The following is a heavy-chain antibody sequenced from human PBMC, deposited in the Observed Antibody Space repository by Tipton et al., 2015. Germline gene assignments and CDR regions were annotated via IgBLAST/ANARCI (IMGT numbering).Heavy chain of an antibody. V-gene: IGHV4-34*01. J-gene: IGHJ1*01. D-gene: IGHD3-22*01. CDR1: GFTFSDYY. CDR2: INHSGSS. Sequence: LRLSCAASGFTFSDYYMSWIRQAPGKGLEWIGEINHSGSSNYNPSLKTRVTIVVDTSKNQFSLKLSSVIAADTAVYYCARASIIQGYYHDSSRYYLFNSWGQGTLVTVSS. CDR3: ARASIIQGYYHDSSRYYLFNS.